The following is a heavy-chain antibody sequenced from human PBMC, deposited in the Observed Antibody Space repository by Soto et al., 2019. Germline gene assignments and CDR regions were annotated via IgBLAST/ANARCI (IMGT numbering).Heavy chain of an antibody. CDR3: ASHVGPTRGPFGC. CDR1: GGSISSANW. CDR2: IYHSGST. Sequence: QVQLQESGPGLVKPSGTLSLTCAVSGGSISSANWWNLVRQPPGKGLEWIGDIYHSGSTNYNPSLKRRVTISVDQSTTPFSPGLTSGTAADPAVYYWASHVGPTRGPFGCWGPGTLVTVSS. J-gene: IGHJ4*02. V-gene: IGHV4-4*02. D-gene: IGHD1-26*01.